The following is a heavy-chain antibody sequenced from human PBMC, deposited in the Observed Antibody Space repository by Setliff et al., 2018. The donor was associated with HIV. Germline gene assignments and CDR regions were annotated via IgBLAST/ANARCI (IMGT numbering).Heavy chain of an antibody. CDR3: ARFEVTTVTTRDY. CDR2: IHPTGHI. Sequence: SETLSLTCVAYGGSLSSYYWNWIRQTPGKGLEWIGEIHPTGHINYNPSYKNRVTVSLDTSKIQFSLKLNSVTAADTGVYYCARFEVTTVTTRDYWGQGTLVTVSS. D-gene: IGHD4-17*01. J-gene: IGHJ4*02. CDR1: GGSLSSYY. V-gene: IGHV4-34*01.